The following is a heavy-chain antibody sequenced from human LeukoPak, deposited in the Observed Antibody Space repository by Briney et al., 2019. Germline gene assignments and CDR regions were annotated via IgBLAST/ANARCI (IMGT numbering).Heavy chain of an antibody. J-gene: IGHJ4*02. Sequence: PGGSLRLSCAASGFILSTHGMHWVRQAPGKGLEGVAGMWYDGSREDYADSVKGRFTISRDMYKNTLNLQMNSLRVEDTAMFYCARDLSFGSLDFRGQGTLVTVSS. V-gene: IGHV3-33*01. D-gene: IGHD1-26*01. CDR1: GFILSTHG. CDR2: MWYDGSRE. CDR3: ARDLSFGSLDF.